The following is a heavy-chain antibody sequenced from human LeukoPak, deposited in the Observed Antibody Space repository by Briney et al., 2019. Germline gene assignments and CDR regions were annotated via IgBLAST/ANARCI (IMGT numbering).Heavy chain of an antibody. V-gene: IGHV3-74*01. CDR2: VNSDGSST. J-gene: IGHJ4*02. CDR1: GFTFSSYW. D-gene: IGHD1-26*01. Sequence: GGSLRLSCAASGFTFSSYWMHWVRQAPGKELVWVSHVNSDGSSTTYADSVKGRFTITRDNAKNTLYLQMNSLRAEDTAVYYCARDSYGGSYYPEYWGQGTLVTVSS. CDR3: ARDSYGGSYYPEY.